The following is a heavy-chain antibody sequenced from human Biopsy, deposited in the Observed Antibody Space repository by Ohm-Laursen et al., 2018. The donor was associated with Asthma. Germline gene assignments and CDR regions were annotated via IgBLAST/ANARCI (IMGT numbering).Heavy chain of an antibody. CDR2: INSVFGTT. Sequence: SSVNVSCKSLGGTFNTYVIGWVRQAPGQGLEGMGGINSVFGTTTYPQKFQDRVTITADDSTSTVYMELNSLRSEDTAVYYCARKAGSCISRTCYSLDFRGQGTLVTVSS. J-gene: IGHJ4*02. CDR1: GGTFNTYV. D-gene: IGHD2-2*01. CDR3: ARKAGSCISRTCYSLDF. V-gene: IGHV1-69*01.